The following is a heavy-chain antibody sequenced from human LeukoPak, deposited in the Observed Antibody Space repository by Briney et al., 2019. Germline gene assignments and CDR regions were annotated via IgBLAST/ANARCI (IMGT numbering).Heavy chain of an antibody. CDR2: IRIKAYGATT. D-gene: IGHD6-19*01. CDR3: SIGAVAGMV. J-gene: IGHJ4*02. Sequence: GGSLRLSCTASGFNFGDYAMSWIRQTPEKGLEWVGFIRIKAYGATTDYAASVKGRFTITRDDSKSTAYLQMDNLKSEDTAIYYCSIGAVAGMVWGQGTRVTVSS. V-gene: IGHV3-49*03. CDR1: GFNFGDYA.